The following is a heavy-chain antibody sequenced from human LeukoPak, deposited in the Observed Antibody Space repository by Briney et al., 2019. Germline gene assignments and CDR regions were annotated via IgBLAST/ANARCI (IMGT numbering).Heavy chain of an antibody. V-gene: IGHV3-15*01. J-gene: IGHJ4*02. Sequence: PGGSLRLSCAASGFTFSNAWMSWVRQAPGKGLEWVGRIKSKTDGGTTDYAAPVKGRFTISRDDSKNTLYLQMNSLKTEDTAVYYCTTVEGYSGWSYDFDYWGQGTLVTVSS. CDR3: TTVEGYSGWSYDFDY. CDR1: GFTFSNAW. D-gene: IGHD6-19*01. CDR2: IKSKTDGGTT.